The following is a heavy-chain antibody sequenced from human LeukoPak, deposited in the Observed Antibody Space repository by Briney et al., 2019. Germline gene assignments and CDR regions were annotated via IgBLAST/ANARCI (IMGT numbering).Heavy chain of an antibody. CDR1: GYTLTELS. CDR3: ATRTNYYDSSGYPYDY. J-gene: IGHJ4*02. Sequence: ASVKVSCKVSGYTLTELSMHWVRQAPGKGLEWMGGFDPEDDETIYAQKFQGRVTMTEDTSTDTAYMEMSSLRSEDTAVYYCATRTNYYDSSGYPYDYWGQGTLVTVSS. CDR2: FDPEDDET. D-gene: IGHD3-22*01. V-gene: IGHV1-24*01.